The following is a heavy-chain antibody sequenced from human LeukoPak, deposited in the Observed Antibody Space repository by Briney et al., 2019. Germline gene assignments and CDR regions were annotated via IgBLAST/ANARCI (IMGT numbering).Heavy chain of an antibody. J-gene: IGHJ4*02. V-gene: IGHV4-59*01. CDR3: ARETPWSGYLSTIDY. CDR1: GGSISSYY. CDR2: IYYSWST. D-gene: IGHD3-3*01. Sequence: SETLSLTCTVSGGSISSYYWCWIRQPPGKGLEWIGYIYYSWSTNYNPSLKSRVTISVDTSKNQFSLKLSSVTAADTAVCYCARETPWSGYLSTIDYWGQGTLVTVSS.